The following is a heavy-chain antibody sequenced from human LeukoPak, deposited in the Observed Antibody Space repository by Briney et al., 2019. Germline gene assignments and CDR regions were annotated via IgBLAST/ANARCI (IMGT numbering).Heavy chain of an antibody. V-gene: IGHV3-11*01. CDR3: ARDIITIFGVAAYYYGMDV. CDR2: IISSGSTI. D-gene: IGHD3-3*01. CDR1: GFTFSYYY. Sequence: GSLLLSCAASGFTFSYYYMSWIRQAPGKGLEWVSYIISSGSTIYYADSVKGRFTISRDNAKNSLYLQMNSLRAEDTAVYYCARDIITIFGVAAYYYGMDVWGQGTTVTVSS. J-gene: IGHJ6*02.